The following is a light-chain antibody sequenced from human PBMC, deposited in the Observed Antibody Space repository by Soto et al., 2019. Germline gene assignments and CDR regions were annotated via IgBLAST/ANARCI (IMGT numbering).Light chain of an antibody. V-gene: IGKV3-20*01. CDR1: QSVSSNN. CDR3: QQYGNSVWT. Sequence: IVLTQSPDTLSLSPGERATLSCRASQSVSSNNLVWFQQKPGQAPRLLIYGASSRATGIPDRFSGSGSGTDFTLTISRLETEDFPVYYCQQYGNSVWTFGQGTKVDIK. CDR2: GAS. J-gene: IGKJ1*01.